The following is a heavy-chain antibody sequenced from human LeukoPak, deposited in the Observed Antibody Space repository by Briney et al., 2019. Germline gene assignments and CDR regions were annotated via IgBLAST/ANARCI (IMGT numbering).Heavy chain of an antibody. J-gene: IGHJ5*02. CDR3: ARAYHSSWYLNWFDP. CDR2: IYYSGST. Sequence: PSETLSLTCTVSGGSISSYYWSWIRQPPGKGLEWIGYIYYSGSTNYNPSLKSRVTISVDTSKNQFSLKLSSVTAADTAVYYCARAYHSSWYLNWFDPWGQGTLVTVSS. D-gene: IGHD6-13*01. V-gene: IGHV4-59*01. CDR1: GGSISSYY.